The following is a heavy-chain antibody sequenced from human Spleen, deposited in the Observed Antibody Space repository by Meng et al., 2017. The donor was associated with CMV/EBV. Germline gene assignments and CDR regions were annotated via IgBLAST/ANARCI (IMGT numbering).Heavy chain of an antibody. CDR1: GGTFSSYA. Sequence: SVKVSCKASGGTFSSYAISWVRQAPGQGLEWMGGIIPIFGTANYAQKFQGRVTITTDESTSTAYMELSSRRSEDTAVYYCARGPEENTQLHYWGQGTLVTVSS. J-gene: IGHJ4*02. D-gene: IGHD2-2*01. CDR3: ARGPEENTQLHY. CDR2: IIPIFGTA. V-gene: IGHV1-69*05.